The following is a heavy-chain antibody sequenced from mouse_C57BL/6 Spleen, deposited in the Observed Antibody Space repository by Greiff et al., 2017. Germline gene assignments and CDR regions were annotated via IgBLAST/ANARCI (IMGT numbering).Heavy chain of an antibody. CDR2: INPSTGGT. V-gene: IGHV1-42*01. CDR1: GYSFTGYY. J-gene: IGHJ2*01. CDR3: ARSTRGFDC. Sequence: EVQLQQSGPELVKPGASVKISCKASGYSFTGYYMNWVKQSPEKSLEWIGEINPSTGGTTYNQKFKAKATLTVDKSSSTAYMQLKSLTSEDSAVYYCARSTRGFDCWGQGTTLTVSS.